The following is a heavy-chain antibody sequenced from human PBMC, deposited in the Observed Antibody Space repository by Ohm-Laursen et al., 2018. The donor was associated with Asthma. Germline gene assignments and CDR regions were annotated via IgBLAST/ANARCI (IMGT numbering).Heavy chain of an antibody. D-gene: IGHD1-1*01. Sequence: SSVKVSCKASGGTFSSYAISWVRQAPGQGLEWMGGIIPIFGTANYAQKFQGRVTITADESTSTAYMELSSLRSEDTAVYYCARDPTDDRDNYYYYGMDVWGQGTTVTVSS. J-gene: IGHJ6*02. CDR1: GGTFSSYA. CDR3: ARDPTDDRDNYYYYGMDV. CDR2: IIPIFGTA. V-gene: IGHV1-69*01.